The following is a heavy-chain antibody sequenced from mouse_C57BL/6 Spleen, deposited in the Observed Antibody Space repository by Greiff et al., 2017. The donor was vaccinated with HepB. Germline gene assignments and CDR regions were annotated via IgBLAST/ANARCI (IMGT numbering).Heavy chain of an antibody. Sequence: EVMLVESGEGLVKPGGSLKLSCAASGFTFSSYAMSWVRQTPEKRLEWVAYISSGGDYIYYADTVKGRFTISRDNARNTLYLQMSSLKSEDTAMYYCTRDAGTLGRYFDVWGTGTTVTVSS. V-gene: IGHV5-9-1*02. D-gene: IGHD4-1*01. CDR3: TRDAGTLGRYFDV. J-gene: IGHJ1*03. CDR2: ISSGGDYI. CDR1: GFTFSSYA.